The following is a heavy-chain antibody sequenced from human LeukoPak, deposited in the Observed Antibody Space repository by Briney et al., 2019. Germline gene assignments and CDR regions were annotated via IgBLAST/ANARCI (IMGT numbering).Heavy chain of an antibody. D-gene: IGHD6-6*01. Sequence: GGSLRLSCAASGFTFSDYWMSWVRQAPGRGLEWVANIKQDGSVKYYVDSVKGRFTISRDNAKNSLYLQMNSLRAEDTAFYYCARIGYSSSSFDYWGQGTLVTVSS. J-gene: IGHJ4*02. CDR3: ARIGYSSSSFDY. CDR1: GFTFSDYW. CDR2: IKQDGSVK. V-gene: IGHV3-7*01.